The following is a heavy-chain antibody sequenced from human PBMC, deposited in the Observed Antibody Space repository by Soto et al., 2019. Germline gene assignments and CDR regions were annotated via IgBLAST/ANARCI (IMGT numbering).Heavy chain of an antibody. V-gene: IGHV3-13*01. D-gene: IGHD3-10*01. J-gene: IGHJ6*02. Sequence: GGSLRLSCAASGFTFSSYDMHWVRQATGKGLEWVSAIGTAGDTYYPGSVKGRFTISRANAKNSLYLQMNSLRAGDTAVYYCARVKSAPMVRGAPMGNYYYGTDVWGQGTTVTVSS. CDR1: GFTFSSYD. CDR2: IGTAGDT. CDR3: ARVKSAPMVRGAPMGNYYYGTDV.